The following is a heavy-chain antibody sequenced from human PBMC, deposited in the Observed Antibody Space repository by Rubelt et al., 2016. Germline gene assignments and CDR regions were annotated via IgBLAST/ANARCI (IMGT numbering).Heavy chain of an antibody. CDR1: GFTFSSYT. CDR3: ARGGEHIWVSTFDQ. Sequence: GRSLRLSCAASGFTFSSYTMNWVRQAPGKGLEWVAVIWNDGSSQYYAASVKGRFIISRDNSRDTLYLQMDSLRPDDTAVYHCARGGEHIWVSTFDQWGQGTLVTVSS. J-gene: IGHJ4*02. D-gene: IGHD1/OR15-1a*01. V-gene: IGHV3-30-3*02. CDR2: IWNDGSSQ.